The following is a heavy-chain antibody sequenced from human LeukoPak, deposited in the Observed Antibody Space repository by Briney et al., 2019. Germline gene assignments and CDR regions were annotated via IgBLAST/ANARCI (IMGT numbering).Heavy chain of an antibody. CDR2: INTRSSSS. V-gene: IGHV3-21*01. J-gene: IGHJ4*02. D-gene: IGHD6-19*01. CDR1: GFIFSIYN. CDR3: ARDNGSGWIKTAETTYFAY. Sequence: PGGSLRLSCAASGFIFSIYNMNWVRQAPGKGLEWVSSINTRSSSSYYADSVKGRFTISRDNAKNSLYLQMNSLRVEDSAVYYCARDNGSGWIKTAETTYFAYWGQGTLVTVS.